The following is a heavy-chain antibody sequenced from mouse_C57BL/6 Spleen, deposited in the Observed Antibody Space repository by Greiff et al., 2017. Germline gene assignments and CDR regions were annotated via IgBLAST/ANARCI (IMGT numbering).Heavy chain of an antibody. CDR3: ARSYSNWGDY. CDR2: INPYNGGT. V-gene: IGHV1-19*01. J-gene: IGHJ2*01. CDR1: GYTFTDYY. D-gene: IGHD2-5*01. Sequence: EVQLQQSGPVLVKPGASVKMSCKASGYTFTDYYMNWVKQSHGKSLEWIGVINPYNGGTSYNQKFKGKATLTVDKSSSTAYMELNSLTSEDSAVYYCARSYSNWGDYRGQGTTLTVSS.